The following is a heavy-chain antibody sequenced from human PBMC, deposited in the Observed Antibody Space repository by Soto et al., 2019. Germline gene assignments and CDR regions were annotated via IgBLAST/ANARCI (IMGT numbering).Heavy chain of an antibody. V-gene: IGHV1-18*01. CDR2: ISAYNGNT. D-gene: IGHD3-22*01. J-gene: IGHJ6*02. CDR1: GYTFTSYG. Sequence: VASVNVSCKASGYTFTSYGISWVRQAPGQGLELMGWISAYNGNTNYAQKLQGRVTMTTDTSTSTAYMELRSLRSDDTAVYYCAREGHSRDGYSYYYYYGMDVWGQGTTVTVSS. CDR3: AREGHSRDGYSYYYYYGMDV.